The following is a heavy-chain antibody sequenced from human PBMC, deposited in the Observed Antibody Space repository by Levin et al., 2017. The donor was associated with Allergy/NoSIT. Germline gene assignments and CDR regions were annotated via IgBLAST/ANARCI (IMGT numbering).Heavy chain of an antibody. D-gene: IGHD3-10*01. J-gene: IGHJ3*02. CDR2: ISSSSSYI. CDR1: GFTFSSYS. CDR3: ARALRLDLWFGELSGRAFDI. V-gene: IGHV3-21*01. Sequence: PGGSLRLSCAASGFTFSSYSMNWVRQAPGKGLEWVSSISSSSSYIYYADSVKGRFTISRDNAKNSLYLQMNSLRAEDTAVYYCARALRLDLWFGELSGRAFDIWGQGTMVTVSS.